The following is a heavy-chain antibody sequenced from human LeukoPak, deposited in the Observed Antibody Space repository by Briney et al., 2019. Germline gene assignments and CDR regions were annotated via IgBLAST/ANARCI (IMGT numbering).Heavy chain of an antibody. D-gene: IGHD3-22*01. CDR1: GGSISSYY. Sequence: KPSETLSLTCTVSGGSISSYYWSWIRQPPGKGLEWIGYIYYSGSTNYKPSLKSRVTISVDTSKNQFSLKLNSVTAADTAVYYCARTYDSPGYYSPDYYYMDVWGKGTTVTISS. CDR3: ARTYDSPGYYSPDYYYMDV. V-gene: IGHV4-59*12. CDR2: IYYSGST. J-gene: IGHJ6*03.